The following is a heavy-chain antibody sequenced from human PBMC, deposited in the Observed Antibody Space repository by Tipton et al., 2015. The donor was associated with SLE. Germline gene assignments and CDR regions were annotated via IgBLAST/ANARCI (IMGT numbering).Heavy chain of an antibody. CDR2: VYGTGSS. D-gene: IGHD1-26*01. V-gene: IGHV4-61*02. J-gene: IGHJ4*02. CDR1: GGSITRCSFY. Sequence: TLSLTCSVSGGSITRCSFYWSWIRPPAGKGREGLGRVYGTGSSYYNPSIKSRITLSLDTSQNQFSLRVNSVTAADTAVYYCARGGGSYYDYWGQGTLVTVSS. CDR3: ARGGGSYYDY.